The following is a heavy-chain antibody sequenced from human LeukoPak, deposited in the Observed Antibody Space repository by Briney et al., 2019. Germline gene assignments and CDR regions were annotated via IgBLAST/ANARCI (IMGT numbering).Heavy chain of an antibody. J-gene: IGHJ4*02. CDR1: GFTFINYY. V-gene: IGHV1-46*01. D-gene: IGHD3-22*01. CDR3: ARHYYDSSGYYGPDDY. Sequence: GASVKVSCKASGFTFINYYMHWVRQAPGQGLEWLGIINLSGGSTHYPQKFQDRVTMTRDTSTSTVYMELSSLRSEDTAVYYCARHYYDSSGYYGPDDYWGQGTLVTVSS. CDR2: INLSGGST.